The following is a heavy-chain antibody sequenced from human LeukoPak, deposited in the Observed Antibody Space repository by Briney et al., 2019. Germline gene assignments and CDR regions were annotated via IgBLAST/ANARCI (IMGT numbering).Heavy chain of an antibody. V-gene: IGHV3-13*04. D-gene: IGHD3-10*01. J-gene: IGHJ3*02. Sequence: GGSLRLSCAASGFTFSSYDMHWVRQGTGKGLEWVSAIGNAGDTYYPGSVKGRFTTSRENAKNSLYLQMNSLRVGDTAVYYCARGRGWGTFDIWGQGTMVTVSS. CDR3: ARGRGWGTFDI. CDR1: GFTFSSYD. CDR2: IGNAGDT.